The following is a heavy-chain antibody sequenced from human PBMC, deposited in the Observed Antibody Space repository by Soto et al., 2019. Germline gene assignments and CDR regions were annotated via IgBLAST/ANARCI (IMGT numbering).Heavy chain of an antibody. CDR1: GFTFDDYA. V-gene: IGHV3-9*01. D-gene: IGHD2-2*01. Sequence: EVQLVESGGGLVQPGRSLRLSCAASGFTFDDYAMHWVRQAPGKGLEWVSGISWNSGSIGYADSVKGRFTISRDNAKYSLYLQMNSLRAEATALYYGAKGGQLLTEGGGYWGQGTLVTVSS. J-gene: IGHJ4*02. CDR2: ISWNSGSI. CDR3: AKGGQLLTEGGGY.